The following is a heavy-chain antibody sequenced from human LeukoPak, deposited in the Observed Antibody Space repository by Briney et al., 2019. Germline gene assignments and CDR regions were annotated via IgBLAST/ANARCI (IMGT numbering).Heavy chain of an antibody. D-gene: IGHD1-26*01. CDR1: GYTFTGYY. CDR2: VNPNSGGT. J-gene: IGHJ4*02. CDR3: ARGRIVGATTLGY. Sequence: ASVKVSCKASGYTFTGYYMHWVRQAPGQGLEWMGWVNPNSGGTNYAQKFQGRVTMTRDTSISTAYMELSRLRSDDTAVYYCARGRIVGATTLGYRGQGTLVTVSS. V-gene: IGHV1-2*02.